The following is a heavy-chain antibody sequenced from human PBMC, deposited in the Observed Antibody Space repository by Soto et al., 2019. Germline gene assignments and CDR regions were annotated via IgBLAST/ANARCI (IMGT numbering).Heavy chain of an antibody. CDR3: ARHHGPTTSENWFDP. Sequence: ASVKVSCNASGYTFFTYDISWVRQAPGQGLEWMGWISTYSGDTKYAQKFQGRVTMTTDTSTTTACLELRSLRSDDTAVYYCARHHGPTTSENWFDPWGQGTLVTVSS. D-gene: IGHD5-12*01. CDR1: GYTFFTYD. J-gene: IGHJ5*02. CDR2: ISTYSGDT. V-gene: IGHV1-18*01.